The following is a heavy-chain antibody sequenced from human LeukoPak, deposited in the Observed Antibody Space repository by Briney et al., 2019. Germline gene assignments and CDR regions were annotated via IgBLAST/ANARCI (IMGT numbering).Heavy chain of an antibody. J-gene: IGHJ3*02. CDR3: ANGRYFDWFSAFDI. CDR2: IYYSGRT. V-gene: IGHV4-39*01. CDR1: GGSISSSSYS. Sequence: SETLSLTCTVSGGSISSSSYSWGWIRQPPGKGLEWFGSIYYSGRTYDNPSLKSRVTISLDTSKIQFSLKLSSVTAADTAVYYCANGRYFDWFSAFDIWGQGTMVTVSS. D-gene: IGHD3-9*01.